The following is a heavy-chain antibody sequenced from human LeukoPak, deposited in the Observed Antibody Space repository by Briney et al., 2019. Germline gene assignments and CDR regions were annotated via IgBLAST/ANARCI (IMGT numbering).Heavy chain of an antibody. CDR1: GGSISSYY. Sequence: SETLSLTCTVSGGSISSYYWSWIRQPPGKGLEWIGYIYYSGSTNYNPSLKSRVTISVDTPKNQFSLKLSSVTAADTAVYYCARHGDYYDSSGYYYFDYWGQGTLVTVSS. CDR3: ARHGDYYDSSGYYYFDY. V-gene: IGHV4-59*08. CDR2: IYYSGST. J-gene: IGHJ4*02. D-gene: IGHD3-22*01.